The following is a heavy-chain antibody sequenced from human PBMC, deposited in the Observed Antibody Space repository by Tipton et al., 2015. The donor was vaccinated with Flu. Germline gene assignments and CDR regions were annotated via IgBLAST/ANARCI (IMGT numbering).Heavy chain of an antibody. CDR2: ISYDGSNK. D-gene: IGHD3-9*01. V-gene: IGHV3-30*18. J-gene: IGHJ4*02. Sequence: SLRLSCAASGFTFSSYGMHWVRQAPGKGLEWVAVISYDGSNKYYADSVKGRFTISRDNSKNTLYLQMNSLRAEDTAVYYCAKVSIGYYDILSGYPIDFLGQVTLVTVSS. CDR1: GFTFSSYG. CDR3: AKVSIGYYDILSGYPIDF.